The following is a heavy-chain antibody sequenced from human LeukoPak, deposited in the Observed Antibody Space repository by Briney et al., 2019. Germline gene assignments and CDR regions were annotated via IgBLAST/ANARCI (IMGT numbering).Heavy chain of an antibody. V-gene: IGHV1-46*01. J-gene: IGHJ4*02. CDR3: ATDYGGNSIKSAYDY. CDR2: INPSGGST. CDR1: GYTFTSYY. D-gene: IGHD4-23*01. Sequence: ASVKVSCKTSGYTFTSYYIHWVRQAPGQGLEWMGIINPSGGSTSYAQKFQGRVTMTGDTSTSTVYVELSSLRFEDTAVYYCATDYGGNSIKSAYDYWGQGTLVTVSS.